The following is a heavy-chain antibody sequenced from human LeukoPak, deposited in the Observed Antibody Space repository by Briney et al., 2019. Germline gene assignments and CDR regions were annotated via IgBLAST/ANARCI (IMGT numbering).Heavy chain of an antibody. CDR3: ARDRYSYRAFDI. Sequence: GGSLRLSCAASGFTFSLYWMSWVRQAPGKGLEWVANMKQDGNEKYYVDSVRGRFTISRDNAKNSLYLQMNSLRAEDTAVYYCARDRYSYRAFDIWGQGTMVTVSS. CDR1: GFTFSLYW. CDR2: MKQDGNEK. D-gene: IGHD5-18*01. J-gene: IGHJ3*02. V-gene: IGHV3-7*01.